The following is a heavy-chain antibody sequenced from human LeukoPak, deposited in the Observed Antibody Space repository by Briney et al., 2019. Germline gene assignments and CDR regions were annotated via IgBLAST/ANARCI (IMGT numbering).Heavy chain of an antibody. CDR3: AISAAMVTCFDY. CDR1: GGTFSSYA. Sequence: GASVKVSCKASGGTFSSYAISWVRQAPGQGLEWMGGIIPIFGTANYAQKFQGRVTITADESTSTAYMELSSLRSEDTAVYYCAISAAMVTCFDYWGQGTLVTVSS. D-gene: IGHD5-18*01. J-gene: IGHJ4*02. CDR2: IIPIFGTA. V-gene: IGHV1-69*13.